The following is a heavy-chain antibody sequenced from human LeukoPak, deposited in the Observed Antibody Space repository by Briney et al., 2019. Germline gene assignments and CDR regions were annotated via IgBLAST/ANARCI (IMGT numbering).Heavy chain of an antibody. J-gene: IGHJ5*02. V-gene: IGHV3-21*01. CDR3: ARGHFGEFDP. CDR1: GFTFSSYS. D-gene: IGHD3-10*01. Sequence: PGGSLRLSCAASGFTFSSYSMNWVRQAPGKGLEWVSSISSSSSYIYYADSVKGRFTISRDNAKNPLYLQMNSLRAEDTAVYYCARGHFGEFDPWGQGTLVTVSS. CDR2: ISSSSSYI.